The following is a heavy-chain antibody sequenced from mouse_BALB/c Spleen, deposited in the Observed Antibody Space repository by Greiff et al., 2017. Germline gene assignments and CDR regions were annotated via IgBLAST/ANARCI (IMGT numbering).Heavy chain of an antibody. Sequence: ESGPGLVKPSQSLSLTCTVTGYSITSDYAWNWIRQFPGNKLEWMGYISYSGSTSYNPSLKSRISITRDTSKNQFFLQLNSVTTEDTATYYCARRRLYAMDYWGQGTSVTVSS. CDR2: ISYSGST. CDR1: GYSITSDYA. J-gene: IGHJ4*01. V-gene: IGHV3-2*02. CDR3: ARRRLYAMDY. D-gene: IGHD3-2*02.